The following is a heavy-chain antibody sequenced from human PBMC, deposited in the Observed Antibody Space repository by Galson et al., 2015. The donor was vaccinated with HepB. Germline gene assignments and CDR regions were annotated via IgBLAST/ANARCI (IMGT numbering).Heavy chain of an antibody. CDR1: GFTFSSYS. Sequence: SLRLSCAASGFTFSSYSMNWVRQAPGKGLEWVSSISSSSSYIYYADSVKGRFTISRDNAKNSLYLQMNSLRAEDTAVYYCARETTVVTERRPFDYWGQGTLVTVSS. D-gene: IGHD4-23*01. V-gene: IGHV3-21*01. CDR3: ARETTVVTERRPFDY. J-gene: IGHJ4*02. CDR2: ISSSSSYI.